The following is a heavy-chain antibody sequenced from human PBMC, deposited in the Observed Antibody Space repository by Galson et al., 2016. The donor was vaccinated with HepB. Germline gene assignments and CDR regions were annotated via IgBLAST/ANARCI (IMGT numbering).Heavy chain of an antibody. CDR2: FDPEDGET. J-gene: IGHJ4*02. CDR1: GYTRTELS. V-gene: IGHV1-24*01. D-gene: IGHD3-22*01. CDR3: TLYYYDTSCYYFFDN. Sequence: SCKVSGYTRTELSMHWVRQAPGKGLEWIGGFDPEDGETFYAQEFQGRVLMTEDSSTGTAYMELGSLRSEDTAVYYCTLYYYDTSCYYFFDNWGQGTLVTVSS.